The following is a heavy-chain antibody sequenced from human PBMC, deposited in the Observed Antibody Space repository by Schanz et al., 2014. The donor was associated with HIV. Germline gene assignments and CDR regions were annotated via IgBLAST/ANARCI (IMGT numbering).Heavy chain of an antibody. Sequence: QVHLVQSGAEVKKPGASVKVSCKASGYTFTSYDINWVRQAPGQGLEWMGWINPNSGGTNSAQKFQGRVTMSMDTSISTAYMEVRSLRSDDTALYFCARDLVDSSTWYDAFDIWGQGTKVTVSS. CDR1: GYTFTSYD. V-gene: IGHV1-2*02. CDR2: INPNSGGT. D-gene: IGHD6-13*01. J-gene: IGHJ3*02. CDR3: ARDLVDSSTWYDAFDI.